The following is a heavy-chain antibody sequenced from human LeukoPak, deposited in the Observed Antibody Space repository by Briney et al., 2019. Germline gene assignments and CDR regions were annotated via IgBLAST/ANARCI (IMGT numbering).Heavy chain of an antibody. Sequence: GGSLRLSCAASGFTFSSDWMHWVRQAPGKGLEWVSVIYSGGSTYYADSVKGRFTISRDNSKNTLYLQMNSLRDEDTAVYYCARGYDSSGFDYWGQGTLVTVSS. V-gene: IGHV3-66*02. J-gene: IGHJ4*02. CDR2: IYSGGST. CDR1: GFTFSSDW. CDR3: ARGYDSSGFDY. D-gene: IGHD3-22*01.